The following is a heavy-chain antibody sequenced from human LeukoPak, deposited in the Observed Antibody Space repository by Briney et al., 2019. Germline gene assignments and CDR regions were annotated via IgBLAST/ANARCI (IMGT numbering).Heavy chain of an antibody. CDR1: GGSISSGGFY. Sequence: SQTLSLTCTVSGGSISSGGFYWTWIRPPPGKGLEWIGYIYYSGSTYYNPSLKSRVTISVDTSKNQFSLKLSPVTAADTAVYYCARGPLLAPFDYWGQGTLVTVSS. CDR3: ARGPLLAPFDY. CDR2: IYYSGST. V-gene: IGHV4-30-4*01. D-gene: IGHD3-10*01. J-gene: IGHJ4*02.